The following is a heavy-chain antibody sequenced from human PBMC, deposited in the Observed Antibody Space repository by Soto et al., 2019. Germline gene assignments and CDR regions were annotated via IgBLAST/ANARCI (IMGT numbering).Heavy chain of an antibody. CDR3: AKDLKPYSSSWYNWFDP. Sequence: EVQLLESGGGLVQPGGSLRLSCAASGFTFSSYAMSWVRQAPGKGLEWVSAISGSGGSTYYADSVKGRFTISRDNSKNTLYLQMNSVRAEYTAVYYCAKDLKPYSSSWYNWFDPWGQGTLVTVSS. D-gene: IGHD6-13*01. CDR1: GFTFSSYA. V-gene: IGHV3-23*01. CDR2: ISGSGGST. J-gene: IGHJ5*02.